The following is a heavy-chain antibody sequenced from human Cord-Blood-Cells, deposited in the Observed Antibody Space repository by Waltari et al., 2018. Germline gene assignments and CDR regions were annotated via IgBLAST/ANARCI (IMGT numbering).Heavy chain of an antibody. CDR1: GFTFSSYW. Sequence: EVQLVESGGGLVQPGGSLRLSCAASGFTFSSYWMSWVRQAPGKGLEWVANIKQDGSEKDYVDSVKGRFTISRDNAKNSLYLQMNSLRAEDMAGYYCARGTTTMVRGVFDYWGQGTLVTVSS. CDR3: ARGTTTMVRGVFDY. J-gene: IGHJ4*02. CDR2: IKQDGSEK. D-gene: IGHD3-10*01. V-gene: IGHV3-7*01.